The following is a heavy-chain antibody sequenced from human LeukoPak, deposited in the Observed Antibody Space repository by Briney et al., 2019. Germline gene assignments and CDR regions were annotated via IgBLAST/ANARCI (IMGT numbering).Heavy chain of an antibody. J-gene: IGHJ4*02. D-gene: IGHD3-10*01. CDR2: ISAYNGNT. CDR3: ARDHEDVYGSGSYKL. CDR1: GYTFSSYG. Sequence: ASVKVSCKASGYTFSSYGISWVRQAPGQGLEWMGWISAYNGNTNYAHKFQGGVTMTTDTSTTTAYMELRSLRSDDTAVYYCARDHEDVYGSGSYKLWGQGTRVTVSS. V-gene: IGHV1-18*01.